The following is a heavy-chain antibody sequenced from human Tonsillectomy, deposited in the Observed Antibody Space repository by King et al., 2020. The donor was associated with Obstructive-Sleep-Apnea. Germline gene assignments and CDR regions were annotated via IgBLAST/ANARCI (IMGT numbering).Heavy chain of an antibody. J-gene: IGHJ4*02. Sequence: VQLQESGPGLVKPSQTLSLTCTVSGGSISSGDYYWSWIRQPPGKGLEWIGYIYYSGSTYYNPSLKSRVTISVDTSKNQFSLKLSSVTAAATAVYYCAREAGTTTLFDYWGQGTLVTVSS. CDR3: AREAGTTTLFDY. D-gene: IGHD1-1*01. CDR1: GGSISSGDYY. CDR2: IYYSGST. V-gene: IGHV4-30-4*01.